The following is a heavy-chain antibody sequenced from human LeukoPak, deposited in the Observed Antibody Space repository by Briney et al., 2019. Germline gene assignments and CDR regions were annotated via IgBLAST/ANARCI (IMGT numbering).Heavy chain of an antibody. D-gene: IGHD3-9*01. CDR3: ARDHPYYDILTGPYGMDV. V-gene: IGHV3-33*01. CDR2: IWYDGSNK. J-gene: IGHJ6*02. CDR1: GFTFSSYG. Sequence: GGSLRLSCAASGFTFSSYGMHWVRQAPGKRLEWVAVIWYDGSNKYYADSVKGRFTISRDNSKNTLYLQMNRLRAEDTAVYYCARDHPYYDILTGPYGMDVWGQGTTVTVSS.